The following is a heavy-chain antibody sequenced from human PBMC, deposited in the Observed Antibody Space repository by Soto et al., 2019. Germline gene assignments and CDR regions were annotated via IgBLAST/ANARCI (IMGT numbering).Heavy chain of an antibody. V-gene: IGHV3-53*01. CDR3: AKDLGPLKLLNYVFYGLDV. CDR2: IESGGTA. CDR1: GFTVSSSY. J-gene: IGHJ6*02. Sequence: GGSLRLTCQDSGFTVSSSYMGWVRQAPGMGLEWVAVIESGGTAHYADSVKGRFTISRDNPNNIIYLQLHTLRAEDTAVYYCAKDLGPLKLLNYVFYGLDVWGQGTTVTVSS. D-gene: IGHD2-21*02.